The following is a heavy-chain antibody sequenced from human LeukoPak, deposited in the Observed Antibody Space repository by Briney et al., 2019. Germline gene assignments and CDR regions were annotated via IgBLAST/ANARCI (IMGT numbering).Heavy chain of an antibody. CDR1: GFTFSSYS. J-gene: IGHJ4*02. Sequence: GGSLRLSCAASGFTFSSYSMNWVRQAPGTGLEWVASITSSSSHVYYADSVKGRFTISRDNAKDSLYLQMNTLRAEDTAVYYCARADMTTITYPEYWGQGTLVTVSS. CDR3: ARADMTTITYPEY. V-gene: IGHV3-21*01. CDR2: ITSSSSHV. D-gene: IGHD5-24*01.